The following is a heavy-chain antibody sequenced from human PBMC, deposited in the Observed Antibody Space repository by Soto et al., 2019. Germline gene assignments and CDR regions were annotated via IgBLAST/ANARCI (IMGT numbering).Heavy chain of an antibody. CDR3: VRGRTVNDRDGFDS. V-gene: IGHV3-30-3*01. D-gene: IGHD3-16*01. J-gene: IGHJ4*02. CDR1: GFTFSSYS. Sequence: QVQLVESGGGVVQPGRSLRLSCAASGFTFSSYSMHWVRQAPGKGLEWVAAMSYDENSKYFADSVKGRFTISRDNSKNTLSLQMNTLGPDDSAVYYCVRGRTVNDRDGFDSWGQGTLVTVSS. CDR2: MSYDENSK.